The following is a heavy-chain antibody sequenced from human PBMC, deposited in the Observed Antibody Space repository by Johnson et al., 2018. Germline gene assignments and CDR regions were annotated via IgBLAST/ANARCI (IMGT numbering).Heavy chain of an antibody. Sequence: EVQLVETGGGLVQPGGSLRLSCAASGFTFSSYAMSWVRHAPGKGLEWVSAISGSGGSTYYADSVKGRFTVSRDNAKNSLYLDMNSLRVEDTAVYYCARAVAGTFSYYYMDVWGKGTTVTVSS. CDR3: ARAVAGTFSYYYMDV. V-gene: IGHV3-23*04. J-gene: IGHJ6*03. CDR2: ISGSGGST. D-gene: IGHD6-19*01. CDR1: GFTFSSYA.